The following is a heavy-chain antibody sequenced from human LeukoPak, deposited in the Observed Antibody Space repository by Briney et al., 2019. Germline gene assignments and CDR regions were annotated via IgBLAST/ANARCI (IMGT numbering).Heavy chain of an antibody. CDR2: ISSSGSTI. D-gene: IGHD2-2*02. CDR3: ARVGYCSSTSCYIYYYYYMDV. V-gene: IGHV3-48*03. J-gene: IGHJ6*03. Sequence: GGSLRLSCAASGFTFSSYEMNWVRQAPGKGLEWVSYISSSGSTIYYADSVKGRFTISRDNAKNSLYLQMNSLRAEDTAVYYCARVGYCSSTSCYIYYYYYMDVWGKGTTVTVSS. CDR1: GFTFSSYE.